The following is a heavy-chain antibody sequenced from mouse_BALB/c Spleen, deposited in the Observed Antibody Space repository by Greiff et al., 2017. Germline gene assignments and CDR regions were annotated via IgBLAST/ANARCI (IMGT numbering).Heavy chain of an antibody. Sequence: VQLQQPGAELVKPGASVKLSCKASGYTFTSYWMHWVKQRPGQGLEWIGEIDPSDSYTNYNQKFKGKATLTVDKSSSTAYMQLSSLTSEDSAVYYCARLTTASYYYAMDYWGQGTSGTVSS. J-gene: IGHJ4*01. V-gene: IGHV1-69*02. D-gene: IGHD1-2*01. CDR3: ARLTTASYYYAMDY. CDR1: GYTFTSYW. CDR2: IDPSDSYT.